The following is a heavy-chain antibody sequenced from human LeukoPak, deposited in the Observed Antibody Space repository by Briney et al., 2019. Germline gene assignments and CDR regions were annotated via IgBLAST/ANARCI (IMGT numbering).Heavy chain of an antibody. CDR2: IYYSGST. CDR1: GGSISSGDYY. Sequence: SETLSLTCTVSGGSISSGDYYWSWIRQPPGKGLEWIGYIYYSGSTNYNPSLKSRVTISVDTSKNQFSLKLSSVTAADTAVYYCAREMGTTYVDAFDIWGQGTMVTVSS. J-gene: IGHJ3*02. D-gene: IGHD1/OR15-1a*01. V-gene: IGHV4-61*08. CDR3: AREMGTTYVDAFDI.